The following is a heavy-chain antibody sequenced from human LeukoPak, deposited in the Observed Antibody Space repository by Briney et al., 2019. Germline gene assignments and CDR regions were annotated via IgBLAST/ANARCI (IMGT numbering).Heavy chain of an antibody. CDR2: ISSTSSYI. CDR3: ARVVGYYYYMDV. CDR1: GFTFSSYS. J-gene: IGHJ6*03. D-gene: IGHD1-26*01. V-gene: IGHV3-21*01. Sequence: GGSLGLSCAASGFTFSSYSMNWVRQAPGKGLEWVSSISSTSSYIYYADSVKGRFTISRDNTKNSLYLQMNSLRAEDTAVYYCARVVGYYYYMDVWGKGTTVTVSS.